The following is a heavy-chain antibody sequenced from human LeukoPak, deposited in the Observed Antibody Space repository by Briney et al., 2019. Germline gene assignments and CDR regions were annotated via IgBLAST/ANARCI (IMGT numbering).Heavy chain of an antibody. J-gene: IGHJ4*02. Sequence: PGGSLRLSCAASGFTFSSYAMSWVRQAPGKGLEWVSAISGSGGSTYYADSVKGRFTISRDNSKNTLYLQMNSLRAEDTAVYYCARDVGRYITTGGYWGQGTLVTVSS. CDR2: ISGSGGST. CDR3: ARDVGRYITTGGY. CDR1: GFTFSSYA. V-gene: IGHV3-23*01. D-gene: IGHD3-22*01.